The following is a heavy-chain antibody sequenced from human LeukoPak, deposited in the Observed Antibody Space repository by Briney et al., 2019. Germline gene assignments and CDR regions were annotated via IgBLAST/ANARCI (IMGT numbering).Heavy chain of an antibody. J-gene: IGHJ4*02. V-gene: IGHV3-72*01. D-gene: IGHD2-8*01. CDR1: GFTFSDHY. Sequence: GGSVRLSCAASGFTFSDHYMDWVRQAPGKRLEWVGRSRDKAHSHTTEYAASVKGRFTVSRDDSQSSLYLQMNSLKIEDTAVYYCVRTFNGTWGHFDYWGQGTLVTVSS. CDR3: VRTFNGTWGHFDY. CDR2: SRDKAHSHTT.